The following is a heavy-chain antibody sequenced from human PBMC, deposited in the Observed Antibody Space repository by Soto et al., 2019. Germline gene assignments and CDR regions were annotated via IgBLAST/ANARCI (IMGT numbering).Heavy chain of an antibody. CDR1: GGSISSYY. D-gene: IGHD3-3*01. CDR3: ARAGLYDFWSGYHYGMDV. J-gene: IGHJ6*02. V-gene: IGHV4-59*01. Sequence: LSLTCTVSGGSISSYYWSWIRQPPGKGLEWIGYIYYSGSTNYNPSLKSRVTISVDTSKNQFSLKLSSVTAADTAVYYCARAGLYDFWSGYHYGMDVWGQGTTVTVSS. CDR2: IYYSGST.